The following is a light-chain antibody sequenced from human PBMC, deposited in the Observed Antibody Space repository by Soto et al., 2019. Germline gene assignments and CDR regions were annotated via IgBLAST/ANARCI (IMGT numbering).Light chain of an antibody. CDR2: GAS. CDR1: QSVSSSY. V-gene: IGKV3-20*01. CDR3: QQYGSSPWT. Sequence: EMVMTQSPAILSVSPGESATLSCRASQSVSSSYLAWYQQKPGQAPRLLIYGASSRATGIPDRFSGSGSGTDFTLTISRLEPEDFAVYYCQQYGSSPWTFGQGTKVDIK. J-gene: IGKJ1*01.